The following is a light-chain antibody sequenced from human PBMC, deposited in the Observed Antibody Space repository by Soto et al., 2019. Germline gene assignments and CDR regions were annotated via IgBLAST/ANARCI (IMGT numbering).Light chain of an antibody. J-gene: IGLJ2*01. CDR2: LNSDGSH. CDR3: QTWGTGIRV. Sequence: QSVLTQSPSASASLGASVKLTCTLSSGHSSYAIAWHQQRPERGPRYLMILNSDGSHRKGDGIPARFSGSSSGAERYLTISSLQSEDEADYYCQTWGTGIRVFGGGTKVTVL. V-gene: IGLV4-69*01. CDR1: SGHSSYA.